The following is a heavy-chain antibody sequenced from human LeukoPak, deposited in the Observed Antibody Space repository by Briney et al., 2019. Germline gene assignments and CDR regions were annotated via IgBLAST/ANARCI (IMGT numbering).Heavy chain of an antibody. D-gene: IGHD3-10*01. J-gene: IGHJ3*02. Sequence: GGSLRLSCAASGFTFSNYSMSWVRPPQGRGLEWVSGISGSGGSTYYADSVRGRFTISRDKSKNTLYLQMNSLRAEDTDVYYCAKDRFDSSASRDAFDIWGQGTMVTVSS. CDR2: ISGSGGST. CDR1: GFTFSNYS. CDR3: AKDRFDSSASRDAFDI. V-gene: IGHV3-23*01.